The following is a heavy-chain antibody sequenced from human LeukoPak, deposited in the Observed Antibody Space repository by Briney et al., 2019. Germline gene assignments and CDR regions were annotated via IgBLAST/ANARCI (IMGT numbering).Heavy chain of an antibody. J-gene: IGHJ4*02. Sequence: GGSLRLSCAPSGFTFSDYYMSWIRQAPGKGLEWFSYISSSGSSINYADSVRGRFTISRDNAKNSLYLQINSLRAEDTAVYYCAREGYCTNFHYWGQGTLVTVSS. V-gene: IGHV3-11*04. D-gene: IGHD3-22*01. CDR2: ISSSGSSI. CDR1: GFTFSDYY. CDR3: AREGYCTNFHY.